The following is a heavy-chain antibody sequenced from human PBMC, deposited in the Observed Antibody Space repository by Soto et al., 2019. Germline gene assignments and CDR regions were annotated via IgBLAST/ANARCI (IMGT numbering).Heavy chain of an antibody. J-gene: IGHJ5*02. Sequence: SETLSLTCAVYGGSLSSYYWSRIRQPPGKGLEWIGQINHYGSTDYNPSLKSRVTISVDTSKNHFSLRLSSVTAADTAMYYCATHCSSTSCYYTFDPWGQGTLVTVSS. CDR1: GGSLSSYY. CDR3: ATHCSSTSCYYTFDP. CDR2: INHYGST. D-gene: IGHD2-2*01. V-gene: IGHV4-34*01.